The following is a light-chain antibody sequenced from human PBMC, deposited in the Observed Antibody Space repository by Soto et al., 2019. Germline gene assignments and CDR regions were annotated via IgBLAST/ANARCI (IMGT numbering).Light chain of an antibody. J-gene: IGKJ2*01. CDR3: QQYSNWPLVYT. Sequence: EIVMTQSPATLSVSPGERATLSCRASQSVSNKLAWYQQKPGQAPRLVIYDASTRATGIPARFSGSGSGTEFTITISSLQSEDFAVYYCQQYSNWPLVYTFGQGTKVEIK. CDR2: DAS. CDR1: QSVSNK. V-gene: IGKV3D-15*01.